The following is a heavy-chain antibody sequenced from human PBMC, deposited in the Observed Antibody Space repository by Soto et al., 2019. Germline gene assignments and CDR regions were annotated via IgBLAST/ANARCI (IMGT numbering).Heavy chain of an antibody. CDR1: GFTFRTYW. D-gene: IGHD5-18*01. CDR2: INQDGSAK. J-gene: IGHJ6*02. CDR3: ARDGSTSWYSYDYHGMDV. V-gene: IGHV3-7*05. Sequence: EVQLVESGGGLVQPGGSLRLSCGASGFTFRTYWLSWVRQVPGKGLEWVANINQDGSAKNYVDSVKGRFTISRDNAKNSLHLQMSSLRAEDTALYYCARDGSTSWYSYDYHGMDVWGQGTTVTVSS.